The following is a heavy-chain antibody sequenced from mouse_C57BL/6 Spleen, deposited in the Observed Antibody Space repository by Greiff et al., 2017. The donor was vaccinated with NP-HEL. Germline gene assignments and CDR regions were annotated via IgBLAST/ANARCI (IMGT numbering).Heavy chain of an antibody. CDR1: GYAFTNYL. D-gene: IGHD1-1*01. CDR2: INPGSGGT. V-gene: IGHV1-54*01. CDR3: ARGPTVAPFAY. Sequence: VQLQQSGAELVRPGTSVKVSCKASGYAFTNYLIEWVKQRPGQGLEWIGVINPGSGGTNYNEKFKGKATLTADKSSSTAYMQLSSLTSEDSEVYCCARGPTVAPFAYWGQGTLVTVSA. J-gene: IGHJ3*01.